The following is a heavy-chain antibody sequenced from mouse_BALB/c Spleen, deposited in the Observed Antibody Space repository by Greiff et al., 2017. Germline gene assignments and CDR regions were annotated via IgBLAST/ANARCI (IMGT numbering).Heavy chain of an antibody. CDR1: GFTFSSFG. V-gene: IGHV5-17*02. CDR3: ARRTTVVATDAMDY. J-gene: IGHJ4*01. CDR2: ISSGSSTI. D-gene: IGHD1-1*01. Sequence: EVQGVDSGGGLVQPGGSRKLSCAASGFTFSSFGMHWVRQAPEKGLEWVAYISSGSSTIYYADTVKGRFTISRDNPKNTLFLQMTSLRSEDTAMYYCARRTTVVATDAMDYWGQGTSVTVSS.